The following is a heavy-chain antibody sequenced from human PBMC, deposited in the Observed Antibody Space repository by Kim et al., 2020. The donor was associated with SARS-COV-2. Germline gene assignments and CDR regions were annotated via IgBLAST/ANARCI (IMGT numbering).Heavy chain of an antibody. D-gene: IGHD3-10*01. J-gene: IGHJ4*02. V-gene: IGHV4-31*03. CDR3: ARVLVRVAYFDY. CDR1: GGSISSGGYY. CDR2: IYYSGST. Sequence: SETLSLTCTVSGGSISSGGYYWSWIRQHPGKGLEWIGYIYYSGSTYYNPSLKSRVTISVDTSKNQFSLKLSSVTAADTAVYYCARVLVRVAYFDYWGQGTLVTVSS.